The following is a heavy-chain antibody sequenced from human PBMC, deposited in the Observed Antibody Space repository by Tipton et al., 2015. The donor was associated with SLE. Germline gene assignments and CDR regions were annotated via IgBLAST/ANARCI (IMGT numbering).Heavy chain of an antibody. J-gene: IGHJ3*02. Sequence: TLSLTCAVYGGSFSGYYWSWIRQPPGKGLEWIGEINHSGSTNYNPSLKSRVTISVDTSKNQFSLNLSSVTAADTAVYSCARGSYYYDSSGYYPNAFDIWGQGTMVTVSS. V-gene: IGHV4-34*01. D-gene: IGHD3-22*01. CDR3: ARGSYYYDSSGYYPNAFDI. CDR1: GGSFSGYY. CDR2: INHSGST.